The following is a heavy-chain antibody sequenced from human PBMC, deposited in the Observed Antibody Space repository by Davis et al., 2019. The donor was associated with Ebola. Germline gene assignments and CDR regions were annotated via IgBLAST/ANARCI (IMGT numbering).Heavy chain of an antibody. CDR2: INPKSGGT. CDR3: ARDRAGTAYMDV. D-gene: IGHD1-7*01. V-gene: IGHV1-2*02. J-gene: IGHJ6*03. CDR1: GYTFTAYY. Sequence: ASVKVSCKASGYTFTAYYIHWVRQAPGQGLEWVGWINPKSGGTYSAQRFQGRVTMTRGTSISTAYMELSRLRSDDTAVYYCARDRAGTAYMDVWGKGTTVTVSS.